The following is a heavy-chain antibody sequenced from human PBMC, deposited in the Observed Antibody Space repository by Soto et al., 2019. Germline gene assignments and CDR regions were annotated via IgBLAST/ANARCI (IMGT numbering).Heavy chain of an antibody. V-gene: IGHV1-58*02. Sequence: SVKVSCKASGFTFTSSAMQWVRQARGQRLEWIGWIVVGSGNTNYAQKFQERVTITRDMSTSTAYMELSSLRSEDTAVYFCARVLQDNDILTGYYNPCFDFWGQGSLVTVSS. CDR1: GFTFTSSA. D-gene: IGHD3-9*01. CDR2: IVVGSGNT. CDR3: ARVLQDNDILTGYYNPCFDF. J-gene: IGHJ4*02.